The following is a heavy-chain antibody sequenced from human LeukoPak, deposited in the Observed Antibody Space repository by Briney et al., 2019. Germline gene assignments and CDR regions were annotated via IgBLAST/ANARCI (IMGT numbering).Heavy chain of an antibody. V-gene: IGHV4-34*01. D-gene: IGHD2-15*01. CDR3: ARVRCSGGSCYSGAIFDY. J-gene: IGHJ4*02. CDR2: INHSGST. Sequence: SETLSLTCAVYGGSFSGYYWSWIRQPPGKGLEWIGEINHSGSTNYNPSLKSRVTISVDTSKNQFSLKLSSVTAADTAVYYCARVRCSGGSCYSGAIFDYWGQGTLVTVSS. CDR1: GGSFSGYY.